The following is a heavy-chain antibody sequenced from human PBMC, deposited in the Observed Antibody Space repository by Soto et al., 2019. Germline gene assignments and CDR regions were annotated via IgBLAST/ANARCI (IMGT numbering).Heavy chain of an antibody. CDR1: GGSISSSSYY. CDR3: ARQRRLDAFDI. J-gene: IGHJ3*02. D-gene: IGHD6-25*01. CDR2: IYFSGST. Sequence: ETLSLTCTVSGGSISSSSYYWGWIRQPPWKGLEWIGSIYFSGSTYYNPSLKSRVTISVDTSKNQFSLKLSSVTAADTAVYYCARQRRLDAFDIWGQGTMVTVSS. V-gene: IGHV4-39*01.